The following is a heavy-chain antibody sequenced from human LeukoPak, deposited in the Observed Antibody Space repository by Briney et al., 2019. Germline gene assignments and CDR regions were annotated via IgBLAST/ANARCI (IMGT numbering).Heavy chain of an antibody. Sequence: PGGSLRLSCAASGFTFSDYYMSWIRQAPGKGLEWVSSISSASTYIYYATSLRGRFTISRDNAASSLYLQMNNLRAEDTAEYYCARGIWGLGTIRGFDPWGPGTLVTVSS. CDR2: ISSASTYI. CDR1: GFTFSDYY. V-gene: IGHV3-11*06. D-gene: IGHD3-16*01. CDR3: ARGIWGLGTIRGFDP. J-gene: IGHJ5*02.